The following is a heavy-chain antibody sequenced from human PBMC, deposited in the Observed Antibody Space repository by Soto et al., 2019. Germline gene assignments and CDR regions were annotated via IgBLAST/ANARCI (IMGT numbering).Heavy chain of an antibody. J-gene: IGHJ4*02. V-gene: IGHV1-45*02. CDR1: GNTFTYRY. D-gene: IGHD1-26*01. Sequence: QMQLVQSGAEVKKTGSSVTVSCKALGNTFTYRYLHWVLQAPGQALEWMGWITPFSGDVHYAQKFQERVTITRDRSINTAYMQMSSLRSEDTDMYFCAGGGAGSGPFTWELPDHWGQGTLGTGSS. CDR2: ITPFSGDV. CDR3: AGGGAGSGPFTWELPDH.